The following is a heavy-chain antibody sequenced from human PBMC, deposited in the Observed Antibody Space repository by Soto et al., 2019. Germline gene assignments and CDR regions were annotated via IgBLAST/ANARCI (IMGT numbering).Heavy chain of an antibody. Sequence: PSVTPSLPCAVFGGSFRGYDWRWIRQPPGKGLEWIGEINHSGSTNYDPSLKSRVTISVDTSKNQFSLKLSSVTAADTAVYYCARAVGGERYCTGTEVWGHGTTVIV. D-gene: IGHD1-26*01. V-gene: IGHV4-34*01. CDR3: ARAVGGERYCTGTEV. CDR1: GGSFRGYD. CDR2: INHSGST. J-gene: IGHJ6*02.